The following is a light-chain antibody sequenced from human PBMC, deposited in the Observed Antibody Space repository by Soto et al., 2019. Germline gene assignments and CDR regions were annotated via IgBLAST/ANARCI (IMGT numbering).Light chain of an antibody. CDR3: QQSYSTPPT. J-gene: IGKJ1*01. CDR1: QSISTS. V-gene: IGKV1-39*01. Sequence: DIQLTQSPSSLSASVGDRVTITCRASQSISTSLNWYQQKPGKAPKLLIYAASSLQSGVPSRFSGSGSGTDFTLTISSLQPEDFATYYCQQSYSTPPTFGQGTKVDIK. CDR2: AAS.